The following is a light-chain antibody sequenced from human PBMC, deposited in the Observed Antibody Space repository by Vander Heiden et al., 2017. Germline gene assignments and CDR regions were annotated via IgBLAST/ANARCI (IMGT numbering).Light chain of an antibody. CDR1: QSISTW. CDR2: KAS. J-gene: IGKJ1*01. V-gene: IGKV1-5*03. CDR3: QQYNNFLWT. Sequence: DIQMTPSPSTLSASVGDSVTITCRASQSISTWLAWYQQKPGKAPKVLIYKASSLESGVPSRFSGSGSGTEFTLTISSLQPDDFATYYCQQYNNFLWTFGQGTKVEIK.